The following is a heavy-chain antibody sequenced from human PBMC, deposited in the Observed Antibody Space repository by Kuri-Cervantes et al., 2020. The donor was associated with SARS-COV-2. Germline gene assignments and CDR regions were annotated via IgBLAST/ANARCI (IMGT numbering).Heavy chain of an antibody. Sequence: GESLKISCAASGFTVSSNYMSWVRQAPGKGLEWVSVIYSCGSTYYADSVKGRFTISRDNSENTLYLQMNSLRAEDTAVYYCARDGGYVGYYYYYYMDVWGKGNTVTVSS. CDR3: ARDGGYVGYYYYYYMDV. CDR1: GFTVSSNY. D-gene: IGHD5-12*01. V-gene: IGHV3-66*03. J-gene: IGHJ6*03. CDR2: IYSCGST.